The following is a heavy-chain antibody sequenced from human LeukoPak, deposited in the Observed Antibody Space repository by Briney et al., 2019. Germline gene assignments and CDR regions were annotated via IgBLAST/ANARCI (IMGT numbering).Heavy chain of an antibody. CDR1: GFTFSTYW. Sequence: GGSLRLSCEASGFTFSTYWMTWVRQAPGKGLEWVANIKEDGREKNYVDSVKGRFTISRDNAKNSLYLQMNSLRAEDTAVYYCARVVYGDYWGQGTLVTVSS. J-gene: IGHJ4*02. D-gene: IGHD4-17*01. CDR2: IKEDGREK. CDR3: ARVVYGDY. V-gene: IGHV3-7*01.